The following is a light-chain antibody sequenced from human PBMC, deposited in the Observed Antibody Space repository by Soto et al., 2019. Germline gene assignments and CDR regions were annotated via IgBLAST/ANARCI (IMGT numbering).Light chain of an antibody. Sequence: EMVMTQSPVTLSVSPGESATLSCRASQSVISNLAWYQQKPGQAPRLLIYGASTRATGIPDRFSGSGSGTEFTLTISSLQPEDFATYYCQQLLSYPITFGQGTRLEIK. CDR3: QQLLSYPIT. CDR1: QSVISN. CDR2: GAS. V-gene: IGKV3-15*01. J-gene: IGKJ5*01.